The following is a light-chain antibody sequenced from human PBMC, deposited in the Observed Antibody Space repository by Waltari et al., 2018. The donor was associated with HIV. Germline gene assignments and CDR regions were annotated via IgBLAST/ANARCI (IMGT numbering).Light chain of an antibody. CDR2: WAS. CDR1: QTIFHNFNNNSY. CDR3: HQYFTDPFT. Sequence: DIVMTQSPDSLSVSVGERATINCKSSQTIFHNFNNNSYLSWYQQKARQPPKLLIYWASTRESGVPDRFSGSRSGTDFTLTISSVQAEDVALYSCHQYFTDPFTFGQGTKLEIK. J-gene: IGKJ2*01. V-gene: IGKV4-1*01.